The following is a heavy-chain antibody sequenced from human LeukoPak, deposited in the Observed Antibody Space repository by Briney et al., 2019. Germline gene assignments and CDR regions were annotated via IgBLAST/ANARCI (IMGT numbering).Heavy chain of an antibody. D-gene: IGHD1-26*01. J-gene: IGHJ4*02. CDR2: ISSRSSYI. CDR3: ARDSVGATGDY. V-gene: IGHV3-21*01. CDR1: GFTFRSYS. Sequence: GGSLRLSCAASGFTFRSYSMNWVRQAPGKGLEGVSSISSRSSYIYYADSVKGRFTISRDNAKNSLSLQMNSLRAEDTAVYYCARDSVGATGDYWGQGTLVTVSS.